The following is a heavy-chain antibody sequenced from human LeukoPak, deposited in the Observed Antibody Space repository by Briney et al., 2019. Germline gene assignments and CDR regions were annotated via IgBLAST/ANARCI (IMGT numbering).Heavy chain of an antibody. J-gene: IGHJ3*02. CDR3: ARDRILGGYYSGLI. D-gene: IGHD3-9*01. CDR2: INPNSGGT. Sequence: ASVKVSCKASGYTLTGYYMHWVRQAPGQGLEWMGWINPNSGGTNYAQKFQGRVTMTRDTSISTAYMELSRLRSDDTAVYYCARDRILGGYYSGLIWGQGTMVTVSS. V-gene: IGHV1-2*02. CDR1: GYTLTGYY.